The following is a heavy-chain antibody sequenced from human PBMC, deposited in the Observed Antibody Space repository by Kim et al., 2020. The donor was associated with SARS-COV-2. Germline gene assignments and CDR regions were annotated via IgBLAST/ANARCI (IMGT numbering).Heavy chain of an antibody. CDR3: ATTSRIVVVPASNWFDA. CDR2: ISGYDGET. CDR1: GYSFTTNG. Sequence: ASVKVSCNTSGYSFTTNGISWVRQTPGQGLEWMGWISGYDGETRYAQNFQGRITISMDTSTTTVYMDLRSLRSDDTAMYFCATTSRIVVVPASNWFDAWGQGTLVTVSS. V-gene: IGHV1-18*01. J-gene: IGHJ5*02. D-gene: IGHD2-2*01.